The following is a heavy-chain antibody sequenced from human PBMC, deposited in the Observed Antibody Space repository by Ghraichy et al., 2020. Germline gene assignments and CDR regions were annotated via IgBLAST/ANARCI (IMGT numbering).Heavy chain of an antibody. V-gene: IGHV3-30*04. CDR3: ARDRYCTNGVCYVGGMDV. CDR1: GFTFSSYA. CDR2: ISYDGSNK. J-gene: IGHJ6*02. D-gene: IGHD2-8*01. Sequence: GGSLRLSCAASGFTFSSYAMHWVRQAPGKGLEWVAVISYDGSNKYYADSVKGRFTISRDNSKNTLYLQMNSLRAEDTAVYYCARDRYCTNGVCYVGGMDVWAPGTTVTVSS.